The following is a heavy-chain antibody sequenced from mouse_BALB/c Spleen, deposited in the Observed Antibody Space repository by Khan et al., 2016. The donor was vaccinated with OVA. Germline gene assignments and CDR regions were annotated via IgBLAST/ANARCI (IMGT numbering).Heavy chain of an antibody. CDR1: GFTFSSYS. J-gene: IGHJ3*01. CDR3: ADHLTGSFDY. D-gene: IGHD4-1*01. V-gene: IGHV5-6*01. CDR2: ISSGGDYT. Sequence: EVELVESGGDLVKPGGSLKLSCAASGFTFSSYSMSWVRQTPDKRLEWVASISSGGDYTYYPDSVKGRFSISRDNAKNTLYLQMNDLKAEDTAMYYCADHLTGSFDYWGQGTLVTVSA.